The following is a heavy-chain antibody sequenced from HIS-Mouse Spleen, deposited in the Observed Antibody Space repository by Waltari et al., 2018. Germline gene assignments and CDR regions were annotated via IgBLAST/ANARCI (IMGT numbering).Heavy chain of an antibody. CDR2: IYYSGST. V-gene: IGHV4-39*07. D-gene: IGHD6-13*01. CDR1: GGSISSSSYY. Sequence: QLQLQESGPGLVKPSETLSLTCTVSGGSISSSSYYWGWIRQPPGKGLEWIGSIYYSGSTYYNPSLKSRVTISVDTSKNQFSLKLSSVTAADTAVYYCAREQYSSSWGGHFDYWGQGTLVTVSS. J-gene: IGHJ4*02. CDR3: AREQYSSSWGGHFDY.